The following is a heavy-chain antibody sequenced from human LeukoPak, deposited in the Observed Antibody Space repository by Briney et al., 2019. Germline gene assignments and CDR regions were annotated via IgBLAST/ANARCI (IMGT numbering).Heavy chain of an antibody. Sequence: GESLKISCKGSGYSFTSYWIGWVRQMPGKGLEWMGIIYPGDSDTRYSPSFQGQVTISADKSISTAYLQWSSLKASDTAMYYCARSGYYDSSGYYVENWGQGTLVTVSS. D-gene: IGHD3-22*01. CDR2: IYPGDSDT. CDR1: GYSFTSYW. J-gene: IGHJ4*02. V-gene: IGHV5-51*01. CDR3: ARSGYYDSSGYYVEN.